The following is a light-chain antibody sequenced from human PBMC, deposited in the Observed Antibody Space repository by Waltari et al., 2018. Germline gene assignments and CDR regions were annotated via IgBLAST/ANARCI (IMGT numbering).Light chain of an antibody. Sequence: DIQMTQSPSTLSASVGDRVTVTCRASQNINKWLAWYQQKPGKAPNLLIYDASTLQSGVPSRFSGSGFGTEFTLAISRLQPEDFATYFCQHYNTYPPTFGQGTRVELK. J-gene: IGKJ1*01. CDR3: QHYNTYPPT. CDR1: QNINKW. CDR2: DAS. V-gene: IGKV1-5*01.